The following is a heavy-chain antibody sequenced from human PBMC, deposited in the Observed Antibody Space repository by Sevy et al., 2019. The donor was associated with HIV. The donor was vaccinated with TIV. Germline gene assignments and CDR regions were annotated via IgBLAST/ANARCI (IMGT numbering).Heavy chain of an antibody. Sequence: GGSLRLSCAASGFSFNTYAMTWVRQAPGKGLEWVSVISNSGDRTYYADSVKGRFTISRDNSKNTLYLQMISLRAEDTAVYYCAKTLGAIASPFDYRGLGTLVTVSS. D-gene: IGHD7-27*01. CDR1: GFSFNTYA. V-gene: IGHV3-23*01. CDR2: ISNSGDRT. CDR3: AKTLGAIASPFDY. J-gene: IGHJ4*02.